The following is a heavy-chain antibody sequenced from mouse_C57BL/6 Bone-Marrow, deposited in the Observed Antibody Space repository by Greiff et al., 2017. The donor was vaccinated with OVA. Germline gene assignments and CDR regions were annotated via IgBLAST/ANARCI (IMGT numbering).Heavy chain of an antibody. D-gene: IGHD1-1*01. V-gene: IGHV14-4*01. CDR2: LDPENGDT. CDR1: GFNIKDDY. J-gene: IGHJ3*01. CDR3: TTNYGSSLFAY. Sequence: VQLQQSGAELVRPGASVKLSCTASGFNIKDDYMHWVKQRPEQGLEWIGWLDPENGDTEYASKFQGKATITAATSSTTAYLQISSLTSEDTAVYYCTTNYGSSLFAYWGQGTLVTVSA.